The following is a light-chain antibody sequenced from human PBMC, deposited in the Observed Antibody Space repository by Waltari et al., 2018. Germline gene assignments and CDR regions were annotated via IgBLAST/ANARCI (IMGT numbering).Light chain of an antibody. CDR1: SSNIGRNY. J-gene: IGLJ3*02. CDR2: KNN. V-gene: IGLV1-47*01. Sequence: QSVLTQPPSASGTPGQKVTISCNGSSSNIGRNYVYWYQQFPGPAPKLLIFKNNQRPSGVPDRFSDSKSGTSASLAINGLRSEDEADYYCAAWDDSLSGLVLGGGTKVTVL. CDR3: AAWDDSLSGLV.